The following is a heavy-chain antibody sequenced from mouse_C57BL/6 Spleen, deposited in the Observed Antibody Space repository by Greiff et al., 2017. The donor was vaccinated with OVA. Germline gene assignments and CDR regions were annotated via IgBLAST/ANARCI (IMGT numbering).Heavy chain of an antibody. V-gene: IGHV1-64*01. J-gene: IGHJ2*01. CDR3: ETTVVALDY. CDR2: IHPNSGST. Sequence: VQLQQSGAELVKPGASVKLSCKASGYTFTSYWMHWVKQRPGQGLEWIGMIHPNSGSTNYNEKFKSKATLTVDKSSSTAYMQLSSLTSEDSAVYYCETTVVALDYWGQGTTLTVSS. D-gene: IGHD1-1*01. CDR1: GYTFTSYW.